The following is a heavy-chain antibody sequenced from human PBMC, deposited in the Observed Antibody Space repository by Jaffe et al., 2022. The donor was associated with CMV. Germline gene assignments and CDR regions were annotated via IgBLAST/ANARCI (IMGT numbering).Heavy chain of an antibody. CDR2: INAGNGNT. CDR1: GYTFTSYA. CDR3: ARSGYCSSTSCYIPEDYYYYMDV. J-gene: IGHJ6*03. Sequence: QVQLVQSGAEVKKPGASVKVSCKASGYTFTSYAMHWVRQAPGQRLEWMGWINAGNGNTKYSQKFQGRVTITRDTSASTAYMELSSLRSEDTAVYYCARSGYCSSTSCYIPEDYYYYMDVWGKGTTVTVSS. D-gene: IGHD2-2*02. V-gene: IGHV1-3*01.